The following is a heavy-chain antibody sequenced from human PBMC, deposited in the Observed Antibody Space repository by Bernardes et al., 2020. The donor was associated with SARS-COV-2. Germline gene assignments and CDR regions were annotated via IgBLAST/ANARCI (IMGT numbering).Heavy chain of an antibody. CDR1: GYSLTSYW. Sequence: GASLKISSKGSGYSLTSYWIGWVRPMPGKGLEWMGIIYPGDSYTRYSPSFQGQVTISADKSNSTAYLQWSSLKASDTAMYYCARERISYYYDSSGYYPFDYWGQGTLVTVSS. CDR2: IYPGDSYT. CDR3: ARERISYYYDSSGYYPFDY. V-gene: IGHV5-51*06. D-gene: IGHD3-22*01. J-gene: IGHJ4*02.